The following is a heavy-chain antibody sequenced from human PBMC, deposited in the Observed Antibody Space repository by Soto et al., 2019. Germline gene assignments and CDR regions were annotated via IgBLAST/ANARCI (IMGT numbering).Heavy chain of an antibody. CDR1: GYTFSSYP. J-gene: IGHJ6*04. CDR2: ISPYNGNT. CDR3: ARGTTETITPTYYYMDV. V-gene: IGHV1-18*01. D-gene: IGHD4-4*01. Sequence: QVQLDQSGAEVKKPGASVKVSCKASGYTFSSYPITWVRQAPGQGLEWMGWISPYNGNTNYAQNLQGRVTMTTDTSTTPAYMELRSLRSDDTGIYYCARGTTETITPTYYYMDVWGKGTTVTVSS.